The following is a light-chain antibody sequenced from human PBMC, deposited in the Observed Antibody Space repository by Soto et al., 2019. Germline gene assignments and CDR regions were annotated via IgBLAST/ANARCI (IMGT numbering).Light chain of an antibody. CDR1: QGISSW. Sequence: DIQMTQSPSSVSASVGDRVTITCRASQGISSWLAWYQQKPGKAPKLLIYAASSLQSGVPSRFMGSGSGTDFTVTIRRLQPEDLATYDWQQDKSFPLTFGGGTKVEMK. CDR2: AAS. V-gene: IGKV1-12*01. J-gene: IGKJ4*01. CDR3: QQDKSFPLT.